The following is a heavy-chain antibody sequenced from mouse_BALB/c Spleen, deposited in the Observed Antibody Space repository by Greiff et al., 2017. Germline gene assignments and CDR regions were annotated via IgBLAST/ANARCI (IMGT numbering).Heavy chain of an antibody. CDR3: ARNEGYYGNYGSY. V-gene: IGHV1-9*01. CDR1: GYTFSSYW. J-gene: IGHJ2*01. CDR2: ILPGSGST. Sequence: VMLLESGAELMKPGASVKISCKATGYTFSSYWLEWVKQRPGHGLEWIGEILPGSGSTNYNEKFKGKATFTADTSSNTAYMQLSSLTSEDSAVYYCARNEGYYGNYGSYWGQGTTLTVSS. D-gene: IGHD2-1*01.